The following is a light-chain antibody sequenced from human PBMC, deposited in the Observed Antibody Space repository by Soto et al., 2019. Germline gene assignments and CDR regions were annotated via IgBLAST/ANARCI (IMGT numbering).Light chain of an antibody. Sequence: WSHCPVSPTLAPGERCRRSCRASQSGSSNLAWYQQKPGQAPRLLIYDASSRATGIPDRFSGGGSGTDFTLTISRLEPEDFAVYYCQQFRRYPLNCGGGTKWIS. V-gene: IGKV3-20*01. CDR2: DAS. CDR3: QQFRRYPLN. J-gene: IGKJ4*01. CDR1: QSGSSN.